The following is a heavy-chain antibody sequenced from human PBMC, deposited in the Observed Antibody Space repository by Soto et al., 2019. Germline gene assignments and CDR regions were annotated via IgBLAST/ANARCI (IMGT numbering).Heavy chain of an antibody. CDR3: AREGVAPYYYYGMDV. D-gene: IGHD5-12*01. Sequence: PSETLSLTCTVSGDSISSTDLYWGWIRQPPGKGLEWIGSISSRGSIGYNPSLKSRVTISVDTSRNHFSLSLTSLTAADTAVYYCAREGVAPYYYYGMDVWGQGTPVTVSS. CDR1: GDSISSTDLY. CDR2: ISSRGSI. J-gene: IGHJ6*02. V-gene: IGHV4-39*02.